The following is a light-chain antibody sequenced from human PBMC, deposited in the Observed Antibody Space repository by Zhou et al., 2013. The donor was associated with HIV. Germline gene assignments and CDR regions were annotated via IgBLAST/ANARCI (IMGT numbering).Light chain of an antibody. CDR3: SSYSSSSTLXV. CDR2: EVN. Sequence: QSALTQPPSASGTPGQSVTISCTGTSSDVGGYNYVAWYQQHPGKVPKIMIYEVNKRPSGVPDRFSGSKSGNTASLTISGLQAEDEADYYCSSYSSSSTLXVFGTGTKVTV. V-gene: IGLV2-8*01. CDR1: SSDVGGYNY. J-gene: IGLJ1*01.